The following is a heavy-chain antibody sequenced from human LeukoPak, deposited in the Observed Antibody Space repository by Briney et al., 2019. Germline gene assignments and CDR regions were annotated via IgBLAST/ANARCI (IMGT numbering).Heavy chain of an antibody. J-gene: IGHJ3*02. D-gene: IGHD3-22*01. Sequence: GASVTVSCKASGYTFTDYYIHWVRQAPGQGLEWMGWIYPYNGNTNYAQKLQGRVTMTTDTSTSTAYMELRSLRSDDTAVYYCARGHALTYYYDSSNGPDAFDIWGQGTMVTVSS. CDR3: ARGHALTYYYDSSNGPDAFDI. CDR1: GYTFTDYY. V-gene: IGHV1-18*04. CDR2: IYPYNGNT.